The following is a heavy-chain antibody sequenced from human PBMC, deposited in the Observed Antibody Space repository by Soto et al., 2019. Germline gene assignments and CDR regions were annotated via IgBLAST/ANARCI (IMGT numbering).Heavy chain of an antibody. Sequence: GGFLGLSCAASAVTLSSYWMHWVRQAPVKGLEWVANIKQDGSEKYYVDSVKGRFTISRDNAKNSLYLQMNSLRAEDTAVYYCARDLFEAARRGEYAFDIWGQGTMVTVPS. CDR1: AVTLSSYW. CDR3: ARDLFEAARRGEYAFDI. V-gene: IGHV3-7*03. CDR2: IKQDGSEK. J-gene: IGHJ3*02. D-gene: IGHD3-16*01.